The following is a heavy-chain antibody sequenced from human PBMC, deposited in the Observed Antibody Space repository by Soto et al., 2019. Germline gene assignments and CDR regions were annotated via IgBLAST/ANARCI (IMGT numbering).Heavy chain of an antibody. CDR3: ASRDPGTSVDY. CDR2: IYRTGST. J-gene: IGHJ4*02. Sequence: SETLSLTCAVSGGSFTSNNWWTWVRQPPGQGLEWIGEIYRTGSTNYNQSLKNRVTISLDKSENQFSLTVTSLTAADTAVYYCASRDPGTSVDYWGQGTLVTVSS. V-gene: IGHV4-4*02. D-gene: IGHD1-7*01. CDR1: GGSFTSNNW.